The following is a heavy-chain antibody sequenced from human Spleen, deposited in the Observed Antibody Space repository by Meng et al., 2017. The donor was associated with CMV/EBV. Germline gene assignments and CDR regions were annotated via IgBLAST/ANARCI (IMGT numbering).Heavy chain of an antibody. CDR1: GYIFNDYF. J-gene: IGHJ4*02. V-gene: IGHV1-2*02. CDR3: ARTKGRGYCSGSSCK. CDR2: INPNTGGT. D-gene: IGHD2-2*01. Sequence: ASVKVSCKASGYIFNDYFIHWVRQAPGQGLEWMGWINPNTGGTNVAPRFHGMVTMTRDTSISTVFLDLSSLRSDDTAMYFCARTKGRGYCSGSSCKWGQGTLVTVSS.